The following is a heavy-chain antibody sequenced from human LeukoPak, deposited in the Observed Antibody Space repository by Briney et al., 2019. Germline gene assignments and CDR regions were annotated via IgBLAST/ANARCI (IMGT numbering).Heavy chain of an antibody. D-gene: IGHD3-10*01. CDR3: ARKVAGSYLEEYFDY. CDR2: INPNSGST. V-gene: IGHV1-2*06. CDR1: GYTFTGYY. Sequence: ASVKVSCKASGYTFTGYYMHWVRQAPGQGLEWMGRINPNSGSTNYAQKFQGRVTMTRDTSISTAYMELSRLRSDDTAVYYCARKVAGSYLEEYFDYWGQGTLVTVSS. J-gene: IGHJ4*02.